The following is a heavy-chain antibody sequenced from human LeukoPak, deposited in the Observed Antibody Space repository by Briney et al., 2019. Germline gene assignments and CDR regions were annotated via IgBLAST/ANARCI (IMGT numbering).Heavy chain of an antibody. CDR3: AKLPIMLALNRIEF. J-gene: IGHJ4*02. V-gene: IGHV3-23*01. D-gene: IGHD2-8*01. CDR2: ISGSAYTT. Sequence: GGSLRLSCATSGFNFRTYGMSWIRQAPGKGLEWVAGISGSAYTTHYAGSVKGRFTISRDNSKNTLFLQMDSLRVEDTAVHYCAKLPIMLALNRIEFWSQGSLVTVTS. CDR1: GFNFRTYG.